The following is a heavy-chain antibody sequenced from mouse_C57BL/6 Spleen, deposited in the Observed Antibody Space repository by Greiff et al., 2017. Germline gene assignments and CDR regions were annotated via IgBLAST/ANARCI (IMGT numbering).Heavy chain of an antibody. V-gene: IGHV1-52*01. Sequence: QVQLQQPGAELVRPGSSVKLSCKASGYTFTSYWMHWVKQRPIQGLEWIGNIDPSDSETHYNQKFKDKATLTVDKSSSTAYMQLSSLTSEDSAVYYCAREEDYWSVAYWGQETLVTVSA. CDR3: AREEDYWSVAY. D-gene: IGHD2-13*01. CDR2: IDPSDSET. CDR1: GYTFTSYW. J-gene: IGHJ3*01.